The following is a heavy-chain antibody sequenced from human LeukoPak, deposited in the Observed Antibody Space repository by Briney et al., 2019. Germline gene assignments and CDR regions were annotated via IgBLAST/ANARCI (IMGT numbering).Heavy chain of an antibody. D-gene: IGHD1-26*01. Sequence: GGSLRLSCAASGFTFSSYGMHWVRQAPGKGLEWVAFIRYDGSNKYYADSVKGRFTISRDNSKNTLYLQMNSLRAEDTAIYYCVRDRGTYRPIDYWGQGTLVTVSS. CDR2: IRYDGSNK. J-gene: IGHJ4*02. CDR3: VRDRGTYRPIDY. CDR1: GFTFSSYG. V-gene: IGHV3-30*02.